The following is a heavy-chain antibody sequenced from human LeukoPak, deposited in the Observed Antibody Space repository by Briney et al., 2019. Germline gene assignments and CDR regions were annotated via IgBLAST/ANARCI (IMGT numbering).Heavy chain of an antibody. D-gene: IGHD3-22*01. Sequence: GGSLRLSCAASGFTFSSYGMNWVRQAPGKGLEWVAVISYDGSNKYYADSVKGRFTISRDNSKNTLYLQMNSLRAEDTAVYYCARCYASSGYPDGFDYWGQGTLVTVSS. CDR2: ISYDGSNK. J-gene: IGHJ4*02. CDR1: GFTFSSYG. V-gene: IGHV3-30*03. CDR3: ARCYASSGYPDGFDY.